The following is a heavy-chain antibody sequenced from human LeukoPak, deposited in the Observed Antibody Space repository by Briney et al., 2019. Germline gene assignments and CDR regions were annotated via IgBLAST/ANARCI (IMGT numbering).Heavy chain of an antibody. J-gene: IGHJ4*02. Sequence: ASVKVSCKASGYTFTSYDINWVRQATGQGLEWMGWMSPNSGNTGYAQKFQGRVTMTRNTSISTAYMELSSLRSEDTAVYYCARIGPKEAAHFDYWGQGTLVTVSS. V-gene: IGHV1-8*01. CDR1: GYTFTSYD. D-gene: IGHD6-25*01. CDR3: ARIGPKEAAHFDY. CDR2: MSPNSGNT.